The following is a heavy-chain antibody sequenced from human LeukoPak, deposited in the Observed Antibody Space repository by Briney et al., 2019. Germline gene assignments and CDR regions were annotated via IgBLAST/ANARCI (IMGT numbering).Heavy chain of an antibody. Sequence: SETLSLTCAVYGGSFSGYYWSWIRQPPGRGLEWIGEVNHSGSTNYNPSLKSRVTISVDTSKNQFSLKLSSVTAADTAVYHCARAPSGYRYWYFDLWGRGTLVTVSS. CDR1: GGSFSGYY. CDR3: ARAPSGYRYWYFDL. D-gene: IGHD3-22*01. CDR2: VNHSGST. J-gene: IGHJ2*01. V-gene: IGHV4-34*01.